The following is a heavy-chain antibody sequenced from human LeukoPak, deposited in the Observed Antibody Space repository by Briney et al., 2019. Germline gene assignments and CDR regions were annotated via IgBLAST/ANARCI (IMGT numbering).Heavy chain of an antibody. CDR2: ISGSGGST. CDR1: GLTFSSSA. D-gene: IGHD3-16*01. CDR3: AKDQYRGGGTYSFFDS. J-gene: IGHJ4*02. Sequence: PGASLRLSCAASGLTFSSSAMSCGRQARGNWPEWVSAISGSGGSTYYADSVKGRFIMSRDNSKNTLSLQMNSLRAEDTAVYYCAKDQYRGGGTYSFFDSWGQGTLVTVSS. V-gene: IGHV3-23*01.